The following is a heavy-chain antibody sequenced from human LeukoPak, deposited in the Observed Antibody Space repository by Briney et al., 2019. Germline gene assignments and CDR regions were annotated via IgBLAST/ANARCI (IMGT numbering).Heavy chain of an antibody. CDR2: INAGNGNT. Sequence: GASVKVSCKASGYTFTSYAMHWVRQAPGQRLEWMGWINAGNGNTKYSQKFQGRVTITRDTSASTAYMELSSLRSEDTAVYYCARDLIHPTFRRTVTTMDYWGQGTLVTVSS. J-gene: IGHJ4*02. CDR3: ARDLIHPTFRRTVTTMDY. CDR1: GYTFTSYA. V-gene: IGHV1-3*01. D-gene: IGHD4-17*01.